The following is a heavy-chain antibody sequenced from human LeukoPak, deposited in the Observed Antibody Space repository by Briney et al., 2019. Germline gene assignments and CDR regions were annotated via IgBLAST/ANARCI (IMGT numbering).Heavy chain of an antibody. CDR3: ARVGYCSGTTCYSYFFDY. CDR2: INPNSGGT. CDR1: GYTFTSYG. Sequence: GASVKVSCKTSGYTFTSYGISWVRQAPGQGLEWMGWINPNSGGTDYAQKFQGRVTMPRDTSISTAYMELSRLRSDDTAVYYCARVGYCSGTTCYSYFFDYWGQGTLVTVSS. D-gene: IGHD2-15*01. J-gene: IGHJ4*02. V-gene: IGHV1-2*02.